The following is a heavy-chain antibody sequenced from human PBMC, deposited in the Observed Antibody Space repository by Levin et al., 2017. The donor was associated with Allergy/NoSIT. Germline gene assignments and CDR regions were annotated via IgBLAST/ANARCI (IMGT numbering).Heavy chain of an antibody. CDR2: INPSGGST. Sequence: ASVKVSCKTSGYTFTNYYMHWVRQAPGQGLEWMGIINPSGGSTSYAQKFQGRVTMTRDTSTSTVYMELGSLRFEDTAVYYCASDVMGATGIRILFDYWGQGTLVTVSS. J-gene: IGHJ4*02. V-gene: IGHV1-46*01. D-gene: IGHD1-26*01. CDR3: ASDVMGATGIRILFDY. CDR1: GYTFTNYY.